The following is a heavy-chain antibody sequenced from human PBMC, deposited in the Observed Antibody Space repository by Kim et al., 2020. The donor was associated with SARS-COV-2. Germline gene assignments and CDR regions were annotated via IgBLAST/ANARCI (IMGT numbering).Heavy chain of an antibody. Sequence: RGSLRLSCAGSGFTFSNHAMTWVRQAPGKGPEWVSTIRGSGDNTYYTDSVRGRFTISRDNSQNTLYLQMNSLRAEDTAVYYCAKGPAPSSSYHMDVWGKGTTVTVSS. D-gene: IGHD6-6*01. CDR3: AKGPAPSSSYHMDV. CDR1: GFTFSNHA. V-gene: IGHV3-23*01. J-gene: IGHJ6*03. CDR2: IRGSGDNT.